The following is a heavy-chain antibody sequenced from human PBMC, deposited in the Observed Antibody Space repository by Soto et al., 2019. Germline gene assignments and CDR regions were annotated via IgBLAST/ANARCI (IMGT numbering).Heavy chain of an antibody. CDR1: GLTFSSYG. V-gene: IGHV3-23*01. CDR3: ATYGGDSGGFEYFKY. J-gene: IGHJ1*01. Sequence: EVQLLESGGGLVQPGGSLRLSCAASGLTFSSYGMTWVRQAPGKGLEWVSAISGSGDTYNVDSLKGRFTISRDNSKSTLFLQMNSLRADDTALYYCATYGGDSGGFEYFKYWGQGTLVTVSS. D-gene: IGHD2-21*02. CDR2: ISGSGDT.